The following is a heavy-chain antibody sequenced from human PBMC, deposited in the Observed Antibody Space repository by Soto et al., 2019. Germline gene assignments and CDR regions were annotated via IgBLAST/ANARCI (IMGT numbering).Heavy chain of an antibody. J-gene: IGHJ4*02. CDR3: TREYFVGCGSYYV. D-gene: IGHD3-10*01. CDR1: GYTFSNNH. V-gene: IGHV1-46*03. Sequence: GASVKVSCKASGYTFSNNHMHWVRQAPGQGLEWMAIISPTGDSTVSAQKFQGRLIVTRDTSARTLYMELSGLTPDDTAVYYCTREYFVGCGSYYVWGQGTVVTVFS. CDR2: ISPTGDST.